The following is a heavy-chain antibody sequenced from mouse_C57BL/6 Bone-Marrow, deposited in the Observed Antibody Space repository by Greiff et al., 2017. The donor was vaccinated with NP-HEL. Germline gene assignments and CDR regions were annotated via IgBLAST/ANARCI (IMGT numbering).Heavy chain of an antibody. CDR3: SSLYWYFDV. CDR1: GFTFSSYA. Sequence: EVKLVESGGGLVKPGGSLKLSCAASGFTFSSYAMSWVRQTPEKRLEWVATISDGGSYTYYPDNVKGRFTISRDNAKNNLYLQMSHLKSEDTAMYYCSSLYWYFDVWGTGTTVTVSS. CDR2: ISDGGSYT. D-gene: IGHD1-1*01. J-gene: IGHJ1*03. V-gene: IGHV5-4*03.